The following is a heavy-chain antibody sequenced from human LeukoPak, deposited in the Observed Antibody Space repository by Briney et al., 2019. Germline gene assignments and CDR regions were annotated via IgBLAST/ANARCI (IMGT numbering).Heavy chain of an antibody. J-gene: IGHJ4*02. CDR1: GFTFSSFW. D-gene: IGHD6-13*01. CDR3: ARDPRPYSSWSYYFDY. Sequence: PGGSLRLSCEVSGFTFSSFWMNWVRQAPGKGVEWVANINQDGSEKYYVDSVRGRFTISRDNAKNSLYLQMNSLRAEDTAVYYCARDPRPYSSWSYYFDYWGQGTLVTVSS. V-gene: IGHV3-7*01. CDR2: INQDGSEK.